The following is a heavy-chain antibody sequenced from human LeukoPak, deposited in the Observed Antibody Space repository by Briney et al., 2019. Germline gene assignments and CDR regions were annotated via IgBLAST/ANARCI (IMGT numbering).Heavy chain of an antibody. CDR1: GFTFSSYG. CDR2: IRYDGSNK. J-gene: IGHJ4*02. V-gene: IGHV3-30*02. CDR3: AKDNRYCSSTRCSGSLDY. Sequence: GGSLRLSCAASGFTFSSYGMHWVRQAPGKGLKWVAFIRYDGSNKYYADSVKGRFTISRDNSKNTLYLQMNSLRAEDTAVYYCAKDNRYCSSTRCSGSLDYWGQGTLVTVSS. D-gene: IGHD2-2*01.